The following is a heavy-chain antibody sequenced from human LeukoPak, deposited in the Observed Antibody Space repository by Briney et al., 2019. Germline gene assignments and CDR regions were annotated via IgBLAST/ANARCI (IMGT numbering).Heavy chain of an antibody. CDR3: AKRGRDYYDSSGYHDY. CDR2: ISASGDST. Sequence: GGSLRLSCAASGFTFTSYAMSWVRQAPGKGLEWVSTISASGDSTYYADSVKGRFTISRDNSKNTLYLQMNSLRAEDTAVYYCAKRGRDYYDSSGYHDYWGQGTLVTVSS. J-gene: IGHJ4*02. V-gene: IGHV3-23*01. CDR1: GFTFTSYA. D-gene: IGHD3-22*01.